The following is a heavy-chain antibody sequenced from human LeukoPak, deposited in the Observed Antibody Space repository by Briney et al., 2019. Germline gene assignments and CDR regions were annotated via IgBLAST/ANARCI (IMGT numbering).Heavy chain of an antibody. D-gene: IGHD3-3*01. Sequence: ASVKVSCKVSGYTLTELSMHWVRQAPGKGLEWMGGFDPEDGETIYAQKFQGRVTMTEDTSTDTAYMELSSLRSEDTAVYYCATGRRDDFWSGRGAFDYWGQGTLVTVSS. CDR3: ATGRRDDFWSGRGAFDY. V-gene: IGHV1-24*01. J-gene: IGHJ4*02. CDR2: FDPEDGET. CDR1: GYTLTELS.